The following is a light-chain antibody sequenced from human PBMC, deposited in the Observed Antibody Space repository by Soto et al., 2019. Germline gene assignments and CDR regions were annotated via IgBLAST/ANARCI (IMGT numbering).Light chain of an antibody. CDR3: AAGDDSLNGYV. CDR1: SSNIGSNT. V-gene: IGLV1-44*01. J-gene: IGLJ1*01. Sequence: QSVLTQPPSASGTPGQRVTTSCSGGSSNIGSNTVNWYQQLPGTAPKLLIYSNSQRPSGVPDRFSGSKSGTSASLAISGLQSEDEADYYCAAGDDSLNGYVFGTGTKVT. CDR2: SNS.